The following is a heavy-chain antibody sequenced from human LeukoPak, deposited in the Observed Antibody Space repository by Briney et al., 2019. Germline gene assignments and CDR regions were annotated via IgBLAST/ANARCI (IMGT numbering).Heavy chain of an antibody. Sequence: ASVKVSCKASGGTFSSYAISWVRQAPGQGLEWMGGIIPIFGTANYAQKLQGRVTMTTDTSTSTAYMELRSLRSDDTAVYYCARGVSSSWYVEKQYYFDYWGQGTLVTVSS. J-gene: IGHJ4*02. CDR2: IIPIFGTA. D-gene: IGHD6-13*01. CDR3: ARGVSSSWYVEKQYYFDY. CDR1: GGTFSSYA. V-gene: IGHV1-69*05.